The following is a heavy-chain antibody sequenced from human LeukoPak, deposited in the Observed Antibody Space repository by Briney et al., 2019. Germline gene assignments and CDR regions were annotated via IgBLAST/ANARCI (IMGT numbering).Heavy chain of an antibody. CDR3: ARHLTTYYYDSSGYYY. V-gene: IGHV5-10-1*01. CDR1: GYIFTSYW. J-gene: IGHJ4*02. Sequence: PGESLRISCKGSGYIFTSYWISWVRQMPGKGLEWMGRINPSNSYTNYNPSFQGHVTFSVVKSIATAYLQWPTLKASDTAMYYCARHLTTYYYDSSGYYYWGQGTLVTVSS. CDR2: INPSNSYT. D-gene: IGHD3-22*01.